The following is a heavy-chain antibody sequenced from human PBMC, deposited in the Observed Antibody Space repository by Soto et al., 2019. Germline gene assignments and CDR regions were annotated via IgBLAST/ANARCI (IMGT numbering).Heavy chain of an antibody. CDR3: ARDPAIYSGKFDYGLDV. J-gene: IGHJ6*02. CDR2: IGNRGRTI. V-gene: IGHV3-48*03. CDR1: GFTFSNYE. D-gene: IGHD4-4*01. Sequence: GGSLRLSCAASGFTFSNYEMNWVRQVPGKGLEWVSYIGNRGRTIYYADSVKGRFTISRDNAKNSLYLQMNSLRAEDTAVYYCARDPAIYSGKFDYGLDVWGQGTTVTVSS.